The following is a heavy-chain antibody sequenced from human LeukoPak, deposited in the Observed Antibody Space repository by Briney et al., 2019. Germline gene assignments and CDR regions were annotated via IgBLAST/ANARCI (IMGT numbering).Heavy chain of an antibody. D-gene: IGHD3-10*01. CDR1: GGSISSYY. J-gene: IGHJ5*02. Sequence: SETLSLTCTVSGGSISSYYWSWIRQPPGKGLEWIGNIDYSGSPNYNPSLKSRVTISVDTSKNQFSLKLSSVTAADTAVYYCARDMGTYYYGSGTRGWFDPWGQGTLVTVSS. V-gene: IGHV4-59*12. CDR3: ARDMGTYYYGSGTRGWFDP. CDR2: IDYSGSP.